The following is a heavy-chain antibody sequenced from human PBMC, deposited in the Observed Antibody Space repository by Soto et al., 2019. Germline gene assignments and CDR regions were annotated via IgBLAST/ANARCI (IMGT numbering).Heavy chain of an antibody. Sequence: PSETLSLTCAVYGGSFSGYYWSWIRQPPGKGLEWIGEINHSGSTNYNPSLKSRVTISVDTSKNQFSLKLSSVTAADTAVYYCARVGDIVVVPAAMRYYYYYMDVWGKGTTVTVYS. CDR3: ARVGDIVVVPAAMRYYYYYMDV. D-gene: IGHD2-2*01. J-gene: IGHJ6*03. CDR1: GGSFSGYY. CDR2: INHSGST. V-gene: IGHV4-34*01.